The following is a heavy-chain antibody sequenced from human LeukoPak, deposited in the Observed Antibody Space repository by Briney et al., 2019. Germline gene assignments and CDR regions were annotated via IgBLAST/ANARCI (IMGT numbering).Heavy chain of an antibody. Sequence: GGSLRLSCAASGFTFAGYVMSWVRQAPGKGLEWVPCISSTSRYIYYAGSAKGRFTISRDNAKNSVYLQMNSLRAEDTAVYYCTRAVAADDFSPGYWGQGTLVTVSS. J-gene: IGHJ4*02. V-gene: IGHV3-21*01. D-gene: IGHD3/OR15-3a*01. CDR3: TRAVAADDFSPGY. CDR1: GFTFAGYV. CDR2: ISSTSRYI.